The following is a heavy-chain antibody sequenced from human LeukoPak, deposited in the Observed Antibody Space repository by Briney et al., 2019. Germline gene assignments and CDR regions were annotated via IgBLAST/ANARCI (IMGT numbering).Heavy chain of an antibody. J-gene: IGHJ4*02. CDR3: ARDEMDTAMVAYDY. CDR1: GYTFTSYG. Sequence: ASVTVSCKASGYTFTSYGISWVRQAPGQGREWVGWISAYNGNTNYAQKLQGRVTMTTDTSTSTAYMELRSLRSDDTAVYYCARDEMDTAMVAYDYWGQGTLVTVSS. D-gene: IGHD5-18*01. CDR2: ISAYNGNT. V-gene: IGHV1-18*01.